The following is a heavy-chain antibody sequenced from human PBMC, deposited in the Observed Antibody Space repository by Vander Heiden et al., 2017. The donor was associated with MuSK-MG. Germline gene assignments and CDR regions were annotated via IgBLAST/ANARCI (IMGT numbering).Heavy chain of an antibody. Sequence: EVQLVESGGGLVQPGGSLRLSCAASEFSFSSYWMSWVRQAPGKGLEWVANIHPDGSEKYYADSVKGRFTISRDNAKNSLYLQMSSLRAEDTAVYFCASQSFAEFAYWGQGIQVTISS. CDR3: ASQSFAEFAY. CDR2: IHPDGSEK. CDR1: EFSFSSYW. D-gene: IGHD3-10*01. J-gene: IGHJ4*02. V-gene: IGHV3-7*01.